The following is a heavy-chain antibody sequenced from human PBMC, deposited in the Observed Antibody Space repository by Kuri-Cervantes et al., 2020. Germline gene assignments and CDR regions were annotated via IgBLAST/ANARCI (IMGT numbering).Heavy chain of an antibody. J-gene: IGHJ4*02. CDR3: ARIPVSGSYYAGGYFDY. V-gene: IGHV3-11*01. D-gene: IGHD1-26*01. CDR2: ISSSGSTI. CDR1: GFTFSDYY. Sequence: GGSLRLSCAASGFTFSDYYMSWIRQAPGKGLEWVSYISSSGSTIYYADSVKGRFTISRDNAKNSLYLQMSSLRAEDTAVYYCARIPVSGSYYAGGYFDYWGQGTLVTVSS.